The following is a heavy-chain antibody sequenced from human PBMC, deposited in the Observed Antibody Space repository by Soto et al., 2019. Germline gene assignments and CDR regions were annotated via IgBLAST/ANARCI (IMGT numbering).Heavy chain of an antibody. J-gene: IGHJ4*02. CDR1: GFTFRSCG. V-gene: IGHV3-30*18. Sequence: GGSLRLSCEASGFTFRSCGMHWVRQAPGKGLEWVALISYDGSIQYYADPVKGRFTISRDNAKNTLYLQMNSLRADDTAIYYCSKQGNSGWYFDYWGQGTLVTVSS. CDR2: ISYDGSIQ. D-gene: IGHD6-19*01. CDR3: SKQGNSGWYFDY.